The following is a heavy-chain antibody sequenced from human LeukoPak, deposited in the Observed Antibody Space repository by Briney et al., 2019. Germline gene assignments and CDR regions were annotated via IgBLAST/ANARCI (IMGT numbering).Heavy chain of an antibody. CDR1: GGSFSGYY. D-gene: IGHD3-10*02. J-gene: IGHJ6*04. Sequence: PSETLSLTCAVYGGSFSGYYWSWIRQPPGKGLEWIGEINHSGGTKYNPSLKSRVTISVDTSKNQFSLKLSSVTAADTAVYYCAELGITMIGGVWGKGTTVTISS. CDR2: INHSGGT. CDR3: AELGITMIGGV. V-gene: IGHV4-34*01.